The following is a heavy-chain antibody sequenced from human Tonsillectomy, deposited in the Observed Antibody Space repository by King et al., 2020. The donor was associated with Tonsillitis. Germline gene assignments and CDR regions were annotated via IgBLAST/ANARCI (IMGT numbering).Heavy chain of an antibody. Sequence: QLVQSGAEVKKPGASVKVSCKASGYTFTDYYIHWVRQAPGQGLEWMGWIHPNSGGTNYAQKFQGRVTMTRDTSISTAYLELSSLRSDDTAVYYCATVRWIQRWHHFDYWGQGTLVTVSS. CDR3: ATVRWIQRWHHFDY. J-gene: IGHJ4*02. CDR2: IHPNSGGT. D-gene: IGHD5-18*01. V-gene: IGHV1-2*02. CDR1: GYTFTDYY.